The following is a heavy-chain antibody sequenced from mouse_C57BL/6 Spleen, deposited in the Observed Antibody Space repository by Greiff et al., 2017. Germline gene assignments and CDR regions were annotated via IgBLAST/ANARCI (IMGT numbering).Heavy chain of an antibody. CDR3: AREELNYDSFYAMDY. J-gene: IGHJ4*01. V-gene: IGHV3-6*01. D-gene: IGHD2-4*01. CDR2: ISYDGSN. CDR1: GYSITSGYY. Sequence: VQLQQSGPGLVKPSQSLSLTCSVTGYSITSGYYWNWIRQFPGNKLEWMGYISYDGSNNYNPSLKNRISITRDTSKNQFFLKLNSVTTEDTATYYCAREELNYDSFYAMDYWGQGTSVTVSS.